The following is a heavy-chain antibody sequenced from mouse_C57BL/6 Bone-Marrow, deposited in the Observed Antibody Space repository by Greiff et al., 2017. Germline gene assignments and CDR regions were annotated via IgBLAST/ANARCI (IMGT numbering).Heavy chain of an antibody. CDR1: GFNINDYY. V-gene: IGHV14-2*01. D-gene: IGHD1-1*01. Sequence: VQLQQSGAELVKPGASVKLSCTASGFNINDYYIHWVKQRTEQGLEWIGRIDPEDGETKYAPKFPDKATITADTSSNTAYLQLSSLTSEDTAVYYCTRSLIYYGTNYWGQGTTLTVSS. CDR2: IDPEDGET. J-gene: IGHJ2*01. CDR3: TRSLIYYGTNY.